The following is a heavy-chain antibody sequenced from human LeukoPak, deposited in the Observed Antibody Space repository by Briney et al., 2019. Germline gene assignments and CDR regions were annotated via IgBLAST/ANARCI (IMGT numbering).Heavy chain of an antibody. CDR2: IDGTTTRT. D-gene: IGHD6-13*01. V-gene: IGHV3-23*01. J-gene: IGHJ4*02. CDR1: GFTFSSYG. CDR3: AKKGLASANRPPYFDY. Sequence: GGSLRLSCAASGFTFSSYGMHWVRQAPGKGLEWVSEIDGTTTRTYYADSVRGRFTISRDNSKNTLYLQINSLRADDTAVFYCAKKGLASANRPPYFDYYGQGTLVTVSS.